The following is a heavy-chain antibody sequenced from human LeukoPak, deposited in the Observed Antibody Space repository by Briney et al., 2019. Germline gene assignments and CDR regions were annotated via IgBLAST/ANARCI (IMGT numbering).Heavy chain of an antibody. CDR1: GFTFSSYA. D-gene: IGHD4-17*01. CDR2: ISGSGGST. V-gene: IGHV3-23*01. CDR3: AKRRSTATTVDS. J-gene: IGHJ4*02. Sequence: GGSLRLSCAASGFTFSSYAMSWVRQAPGKGLEWVSAISGSGGSTYYADSVKGRFTISRDTSRNTLYLQMNSLRAEDTAVYYCAKRRSTATTVDSWGQGTLVTVSS.